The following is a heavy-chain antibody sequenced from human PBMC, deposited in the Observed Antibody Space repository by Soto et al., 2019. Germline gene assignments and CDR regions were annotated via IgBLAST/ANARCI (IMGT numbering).Heavy chain of an antibody. J-gene: IGHJ4*02. D-gene: IGHD6-19*01. CDR1: GFTFSSYS. V-gene: IGHV3-23*01. CDR3: AIPSGLTVTGPDY. Sequence: VGSLRLSCAASGFTFSSYSMNWVRQAPGKGLEWVSAIGGNGADIYYADSVKGRFTISRDNSKNTLYLQMNSLRAEDTAVYFCAIPSGLTVTGPDYWGQGTLVTVSS. CDR2: IGGNGADI.